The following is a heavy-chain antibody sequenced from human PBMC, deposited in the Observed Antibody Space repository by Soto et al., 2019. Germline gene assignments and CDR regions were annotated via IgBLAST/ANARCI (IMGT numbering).Heavy chain of an antibody. CDR1: GFTLSGYA. J-gene: IGHJ6*03. D-gene: IGHD6-6*01. CDR3: ARHARPYFYYMDV. V-gene: IGHV3-64*01. Sequence: PGGSLRLSCAASGFTLSGYAMDWVRQAPGKGLEYVSGISSNGVGTYYANSVQGRFTISRDNSKNTVYLQMGSLRPEDMAVYYCARHARPYFYYMDVWGKGTTVTVSS. CDR2: ISSNGVGT.